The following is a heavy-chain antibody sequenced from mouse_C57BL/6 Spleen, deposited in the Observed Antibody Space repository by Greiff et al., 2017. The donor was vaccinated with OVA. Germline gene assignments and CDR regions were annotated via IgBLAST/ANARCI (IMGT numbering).Heavy chain of an antibody. CDR2: INPSSGYT. D-gene: IGHD1-1*01. Sequence: VQLQQSGAELARPGASVKMSCKASGYTFTSYTMHWVKQRPGQGLEWIGYINPSSGYTKYNQKFKDKATLTADKSSSTAYMQLSSLTSEDSAVYYCARGAVGYAMDYWGQGTSVTVPS. V-gene: IGHV1-4*01. CDR3: ARGAVGYAMDY. J-gene: IGHJ4*01. CDR1: GYTFTSYT.